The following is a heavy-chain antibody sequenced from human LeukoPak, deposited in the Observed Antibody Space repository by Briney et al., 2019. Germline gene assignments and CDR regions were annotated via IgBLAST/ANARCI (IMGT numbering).Heavy chain of an antibody. CDR3: AKASTMIVVVIGFDY. D-gene: IGHD3-22*01. Sequence: GRSLRLSCAASGFTFSSYAMHWVRQTPGKGLEWVAVISYDGSNKYYADSVKGRFTISRDNSKNTLYLQMNSLRAEDTAVYYCAKASTMIVVVIGFDYWGQGTLVTVSS. V-gene: IGHV3-30*04. CDR1: GFTFSSYA. J-gene: IGHJ4*02. CDR2: ISYDGSNK.